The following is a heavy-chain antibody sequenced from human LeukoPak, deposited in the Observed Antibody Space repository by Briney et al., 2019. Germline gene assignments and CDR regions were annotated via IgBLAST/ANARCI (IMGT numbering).Heavy chain of an antibody. CDR1: GYTFTSYY. D-gene: IGHD6-13*01. V-gene: IGHV1-46*01. CDR3: ARVVAAAGTRWFDP. J-gene: IGHJ5*02. CDR2: INPSGGST. Sequence: ASVKVSCKASGYTFTSYYMHWVRQAPGQGLEWMGIINPSGGSTSYAQKFQGRVTITADKSTSTAYMELSSLRSEDTAVYYCARVVAAAGTRWFDPWGQGTLVTVSS.